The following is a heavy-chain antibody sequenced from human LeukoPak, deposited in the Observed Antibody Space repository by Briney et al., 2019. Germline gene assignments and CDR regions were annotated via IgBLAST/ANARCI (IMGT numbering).Heavy chain of an antibody. V-gene: IGHV4-34*01. Sequence: SETLSLTCAVYGGSFSGYYWSWIRRPPGKGLEWIGEINHSGSTNYNPSLKSRVTISVDTSKNQFSLKLSSVTAADTAVYYCARAVTDYGDLYHFDYWGQGTLVTVSS. CDR2: INHSGST. D-gene: IGHD4-17*01. J-gene: IGHJ4*02. CDR3: ARAVTDYGDLYHFDY. CDR1: GGSFSGYY.